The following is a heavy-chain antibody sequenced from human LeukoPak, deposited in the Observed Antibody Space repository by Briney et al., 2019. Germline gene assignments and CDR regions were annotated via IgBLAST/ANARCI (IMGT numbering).Heavy chain of an antibody. CDR3: ARGSAAMATRTLPN. CDR1: GYTFTGYY. D-gene: IGHD5-18*01. CDR2: INPNSGST. J-gene: IGHJ4*02. Sequence: ASVKVSCKASGYTFTGYYMRWVRQAPGQGLEWMGWINPNSGSTNYAQKFQGRVTITRDTSISTAYMELSRLRSDDTAVYYCARGSAAMATRTLPNWGQGTLVTVSS. V-gene: IGHV1-2*02.